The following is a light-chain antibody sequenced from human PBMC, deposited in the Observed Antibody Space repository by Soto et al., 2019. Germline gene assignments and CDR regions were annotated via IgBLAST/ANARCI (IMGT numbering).Light chain of an antibody. CDR2: VTS. CDR3: QQTYTAPGT. Sequence: DIQMTQSPSSLSASVGDRVTVTCRPSQKITKFLNWYQEKPGRAPKVLIYVTSNLQNGVPSRFSGSGSGTEFTLTISSLQPEDFATYYCQQTYTAPGTFGQGTRVEVK. V-gene: IGKV1-39*01. CDR1: QKITKF. J-gene: IGKJ1*01.